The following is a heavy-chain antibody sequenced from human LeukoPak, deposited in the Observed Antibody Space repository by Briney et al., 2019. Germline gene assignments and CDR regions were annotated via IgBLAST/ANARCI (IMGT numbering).Heavy chain of an antibody. D-gene: IGHD2-8*01. J-gene: IGHJ6*02. CDR3: AGVTLYPYYYYGMDV. V-gene: IGHV4-59*12. CDR1: GGSISSYY. Sequence: SETLSLTCTVSGGSISSYYWSWIRQPPGKGLEWIGYIYYSGSTNYNPSLKGRVTISVDTSKNQFSLKLSSVTAADTAVYYCAGVTLYPYYYYGMDVWGQGTTVTVSS. CDR2: IYYSGST.